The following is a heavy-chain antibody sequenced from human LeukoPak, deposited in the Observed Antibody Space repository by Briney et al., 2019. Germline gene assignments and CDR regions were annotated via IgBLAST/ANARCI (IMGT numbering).Heavy chain of an antibody. J-gene: IGHJ6*04. CDR1: GFTFSSYS. V-gene: IGHV3-21*01. Sequence: GGSLRLSCAASGFTFSSYSMNWVRQAPGKGLEGVSSISSSSYIYYSDSVKGRFTISRDNAKNSLYLQMNSLRAEDTAVYYCAELGITMIGGVWGKGTTVTISS. CDR2: ISSSSYI. D-gene: IGHD3-10*02. CDR3: AELGITMIGGV.